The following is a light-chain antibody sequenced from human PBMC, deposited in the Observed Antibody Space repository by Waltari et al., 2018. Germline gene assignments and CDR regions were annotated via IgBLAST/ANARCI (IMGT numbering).Light chain of an antibody. V-gene: IGKV3-20*01. J-gene: IGKJ1*01. CDR3: QHYVSLPAT. Sequence: IVLTQSPGTLSLSPGDRATLSCRASQSVSRTLAWYQQKPGQAPRLPIYGVSTRATGIPERFSGSGSGTDFSLTISRLEPEDFAVYYCQHYVSLPATFGQGTKVEVK. CDR1: QSVSRT. CDR2: GVS.